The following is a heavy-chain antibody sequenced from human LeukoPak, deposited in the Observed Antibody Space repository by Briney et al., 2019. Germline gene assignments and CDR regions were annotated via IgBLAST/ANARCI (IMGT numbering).Heavy chain of an antibody. CDR3: ARDADPRDGYNHGDAFHI. Sequence: VGSLRLSCAASGFTFSPYAMNWVRQAPGKGLEWVSSISGSSSHIYYADLVKGRFTSSRDNAKNSLYLQLNSLRAEDTAVYYCARDADPRDGYNHGDAFHIWGQGTMVTVSS. CDR2: ISGSSSHI. J-gene: IGHJ3*02. D-gene: IGHD5-24*01. CDR1: GFTFSPYA. V-gene: IGHV3-21*01.